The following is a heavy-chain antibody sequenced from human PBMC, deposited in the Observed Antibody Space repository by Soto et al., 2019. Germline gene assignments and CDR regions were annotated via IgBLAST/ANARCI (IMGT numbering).Heavy chain of an antibody. CDR3: GKSDCSGGSCYFPFDC. V-gene: IGHV3-48*03. Sequence: PGGSLRLACAASGDTLSDDEMNWVRQAPGKGRGWVSYISRSGSTVYYADSVEGRFTISRDTAKNSLYLQMNSLRAEDTAVYYWGKSDCSGGSCYFPFDCWGQGTLDTVSS. J-gene: IGHJ4*02. CDR2: ISRSGSTV. CDR1: GDTLSDDE. D-gene: IGHD2-15*01.